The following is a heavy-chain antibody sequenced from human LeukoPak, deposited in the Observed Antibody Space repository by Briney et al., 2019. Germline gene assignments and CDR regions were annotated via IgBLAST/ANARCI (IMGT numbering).Heavy chain of an antibody. J-gene: IGHJ6*03. CDR3: ARESRRIAAAGPSYYMDV. CDR1: GGSISSYY. CDR2: IHYSGST. Sequence: SETLSLTCTVSGGSISSYYWSWIRQPPGKGMEWIGYIHYSGSTHYNPSLKSRVTISVDTSKNQFSPKLSSVTAADTAVYYCARESRRIAAAGPSYYMDVWGRGTTVTVSS. D-gene: IGHD6-13*01. V-gene: IGHV4-59*12.